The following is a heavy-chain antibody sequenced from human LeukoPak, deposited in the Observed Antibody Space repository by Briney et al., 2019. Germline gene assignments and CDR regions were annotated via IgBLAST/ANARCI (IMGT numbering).Heavy chain of an antibody. V-gene: IGHV3-33*01. Sequence: GTSLRLSCEASGFIFNHYALHWVRQAPHKGLEWVADIWSDGTNRYYADSVKGRFSIFRDDSQKRVFLQMNSLRAEDTAVYYCVRDAQRGFDYSNSLQYWGQGALVTVSS. CDR2: IWSDGTNR. D-gene: IGHD4-11*01. CDR3: VRDAQRGFDYSNSLQY. J-gene: IGHJ4*02. CDR1: GFIFNHYA.